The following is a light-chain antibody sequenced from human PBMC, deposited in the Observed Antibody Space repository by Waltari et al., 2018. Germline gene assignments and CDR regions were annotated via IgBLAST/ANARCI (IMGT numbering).Light chain of an antibody. CDR2: AAS. CDR1: QGISTY. J-gene: IGKJ4*01. CDR3: QKYNSAPLT. Sequence: TQSPSSLSASVGDRITITCRASQGISTYLAWYQQKPGKVPKLLIYAASTLQSGAPPRFSGSESGTDFTLTISSLQPEDFATYYCQKYNSAPLTFGGGTKVEIK. V-gene: IGKV1-27*01.